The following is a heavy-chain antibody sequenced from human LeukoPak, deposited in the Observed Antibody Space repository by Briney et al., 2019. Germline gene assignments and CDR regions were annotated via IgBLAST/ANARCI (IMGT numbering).Heavy chain of an antibody. D-gene: IGHD5-18*01. CDR2: IWYDGSNK. J-gene: IGHJ4*02. CDR1: GFTFSSYG. V-gene: IGHV3-33*01. CDR3: ARDGPLDTAMILGY. Sequence: GGSLGLSCAASGFTFSSYGMHWVRQAPGKGLEWVAVIWYDGSNKYYADSVKGRFTISRDNSKNTLYLQMNSLRAEDTAVYYCARDGPLDTAMILGYWGQGTLVTVSS.